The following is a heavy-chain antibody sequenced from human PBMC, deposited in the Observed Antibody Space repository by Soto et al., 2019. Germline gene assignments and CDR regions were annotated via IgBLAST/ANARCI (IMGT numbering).Heavy chain of an antibody. CDR3: ARHPPAADHFDY. J-gene: IGHJ4*02. CDR1: GGSISSYY. Sequence: SETLSLTCPVSGGSISSYYWSWIRQPPGKGLEWIGYIYYSGSTNYNPSLKSRVTISVDTSKNQFSLKLSSVTAADTAVYYCARHPPAADHFDYWGQGTLVTVSS. V-gene: IGHV4-59*08. D-gene: IGHD6-13*01. CDR2: IYYSGST.